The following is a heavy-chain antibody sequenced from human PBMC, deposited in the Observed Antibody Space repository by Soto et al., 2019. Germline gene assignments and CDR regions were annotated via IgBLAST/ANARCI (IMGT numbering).Heavy chain of an antibody. CDR3: ARGGAAVVVIANWAYYFDY. D-gene: IGHD2-21*01. CDR1: GYTFTSYA. CDR2: INAGNGNT. J-gene: IGHJ4*02. V-gene: IGHV1-3*01. Sequence: ASVKVSCKASGYTFTSYAMHWVRQAPGQRLEWMGWINAGNGNTKYSQKFQGRVTITRDTSASTAYMELSSLRSEDTAVYYCARGGAAVVVIANWAYYFDYWGQGTLVTVSS.